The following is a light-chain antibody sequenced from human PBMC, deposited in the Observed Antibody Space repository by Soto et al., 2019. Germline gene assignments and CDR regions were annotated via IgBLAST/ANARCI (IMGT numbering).Light chain of an antibody. Sequence: DIVMTQSPDSLAVSLGERATINCKSSQSILYNPNNKNSLIWYQQKPGQPPKMLIYWASTRASGVPDRFGGSGSGPDFTLTISSLQAEDVAVYYCQQYYASPWTFGQGTKVEI. CDR3: QQYYASPWT. J-gene: IGKJ1*01. V-gene: IGKV4-1*01. CDR1: QSILYNPNNKNS. CDR2: WAS.